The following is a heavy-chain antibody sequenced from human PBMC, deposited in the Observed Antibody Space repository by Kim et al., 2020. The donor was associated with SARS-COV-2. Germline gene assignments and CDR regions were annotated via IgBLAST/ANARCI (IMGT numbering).Heavy chain of an antibody. J-gene: IGHJ4*02. CDR3: ARGAYGSGSKALYYFDY. V-gene: IGHV1-8*01. CDR1: GYTFTSYD. D-gene: IGHD3-10*01. Sequence: ASVKVSCKASGYTFTSYDINWVRQATGQGLEWMGWMNPNSGNTGYAQKFQGRVTMTRNTSISTAYMELSSLRSEDTAVYYCARGAYGSGSKALYYFDYWGQGTLVTVSS. CDR2: MNPNSGNT.